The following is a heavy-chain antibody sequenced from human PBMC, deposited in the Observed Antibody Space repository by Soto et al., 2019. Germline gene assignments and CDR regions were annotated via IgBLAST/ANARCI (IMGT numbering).Heavy chain of an antibody. CDR2: IVPIFGTA. V-gene: IGHV1-69*06. Sequence: ASVKVSCKASGGTFSSYAISWVRQAPGQGLEWMGGIVPIFGTANYAQKFQGRVTMTEDTSTDTAYMELSSLRSEDTAVYYCARDGAVAGNTNFDYWGQGTLVTVSS. CDR1: GGTFSSYA. CDR3: ARDGAVAGNTNFDY. J-gene: IGHJ4*02. D-gene: IGHD6-19*01.